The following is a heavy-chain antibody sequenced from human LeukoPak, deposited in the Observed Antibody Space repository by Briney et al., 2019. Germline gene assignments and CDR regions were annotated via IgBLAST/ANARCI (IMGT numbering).Heavy chain of an antibody. J-gene: IGHJ5*02. V-gene: IGHV3-33*01. CDR2: IRYDGSNK. CDR3: ARAPRTYYDILTGYYRDDNWFDP. CDR1: GFTFSSYG. Sequence: PGRSLRLSCAASGFTFSSYGMHWVRQAPGKGLEWVAFIRYDGSNKYYADSVKGRFTISRDNSKNTLYLQMNSLRAEDTAVYYCARAPRTYYDILTGYYRDDNWFDPWGQGTLVTVSS. D-gene: IGHD3-9*01.